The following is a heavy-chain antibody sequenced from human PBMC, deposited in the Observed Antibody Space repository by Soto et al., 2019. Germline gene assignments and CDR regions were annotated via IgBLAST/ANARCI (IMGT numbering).Heavy chain of an antibody. V-gene: IGHV4-39*07. Sequence: SETLSLTCTVSGGSISSSSYYWGWIRQPPGKGLEWIGRIYYSGSTYYNPSLKSRVTISVDTSKNQFSLKLSSGTAADTAVYYCARDGTLDFYDSSGYYYYFDYWGQGTLVTVSS. CDR1: GGSISSSSYY. CDR2: IYYSGST. J-gene: IGHJ4*02. CDR3: ARDGTLDFYDSSGYYYYFDY. D-gene: IGHD3-22*01.